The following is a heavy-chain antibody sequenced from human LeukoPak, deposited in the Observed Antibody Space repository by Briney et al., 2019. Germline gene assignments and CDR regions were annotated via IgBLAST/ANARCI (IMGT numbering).Heavy chain of an antibody. V-gene: IGHV3-9*01. CDR1: GFTFDDYA. J-gene: IGHJ4*02. D-gene: IGHD3-3*01. CDR2: ISWNSGSI. CDR3: AKGFLEWLYYFDY. Sequence: GRSLRLFCAASGFTFDDYAMHWVRQAPGKGLEWVSGISWNSGSIGYADSVKGRFTISRDNAKNSLYLQMNSLRAEDTALYYCAKGFLEWLYYFDYWGQGTLVTVSS.